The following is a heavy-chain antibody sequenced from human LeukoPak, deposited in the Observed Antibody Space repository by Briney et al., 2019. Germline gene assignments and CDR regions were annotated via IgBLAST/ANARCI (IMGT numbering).Heavy chain of an antibody. J-gene: IGHJ2*01. D-gene: IGHD2-15*01. CDR2: IRYDGSNK. CDR1: GFTFSSYG. Sequence: PGGSLRLSCAASGFTFSSYGMHWVRRAPGKGLEWVAFIRYDGSNKYYADSVKGRFTISRDNSKNTLYLQMNSLRAEDTAVYYCAKWAAPEDWYWYFDLWGRGTLVTVSS. V-gene: IGHV3-30*02. CDR3: AKWAAPEDWYWYFDL.